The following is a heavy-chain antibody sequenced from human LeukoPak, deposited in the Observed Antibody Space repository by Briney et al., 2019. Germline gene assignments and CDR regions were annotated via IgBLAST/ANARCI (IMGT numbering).Heavy chain of an antibody. J-gene: IGHJ3*02. CDR1: GGSISSGGYS. D-gene: IGHD3-22*01. CDR3: AREIYDSSGPRVDI. CDR2: IYHSGST. Sequence: PSQTLSLTCAVSGGSISSGGYSWSWIRQPPGKGLEWIGYIYHSGSTYYNPSLKSRVTISVDRSKNQFSLKLSSVTAADTAVYYCAREIYDSSGPRVDIWGQGTMVTVSS. V-gene: IGHV4-30-2*01.